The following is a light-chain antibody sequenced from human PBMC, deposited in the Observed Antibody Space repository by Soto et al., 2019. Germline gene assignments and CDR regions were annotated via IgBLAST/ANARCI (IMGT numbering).Light chain of an antibody. CDR3: SSYAGSNNLV. CDR1: SSDVGGYNY. J-gene: IGLJ3*02. Sequence: QSALTKPPSASGSPGQSVTISCTGTSSDVGGYNYVSWYQQHPGKAPKLMIYEVSKRPSGVPDRVSGSKSGNTASLTVSGLQAEDEADYYCSSYAGSNNLVFGGGTKLTVL. CDR2: EVS. V-gene: IGLV2-8*01.